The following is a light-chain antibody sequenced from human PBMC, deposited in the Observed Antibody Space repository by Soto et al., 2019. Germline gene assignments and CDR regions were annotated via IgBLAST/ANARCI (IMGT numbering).Light chain of an antibody. CDR1: HGISEY. CDR2: GVS. CDR3: HSYNSIPLT. Sequence: DIQMAQYTSSLSASIGDRVTITCRASHGISEYLAWYQQRPGNAPNLLIYGVSILQSGVPSSFSGSGSGTHFSLTISSLQSEDVATYYCHSYNSIPLTLGQWTKVESK. V-gene: IGKV1-27*01. J-gene: IGKJ1*01.